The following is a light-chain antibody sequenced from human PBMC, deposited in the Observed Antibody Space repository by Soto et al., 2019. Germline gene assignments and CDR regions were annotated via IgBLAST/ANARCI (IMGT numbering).Light chain of an antibody. J-gene: IGKJ3*01. CDR1: QTISTW. CDR2: KAS. V-gene: IGKV1-5*03. CDR3: QQYNGYSFT. Sequence: IQMTQSPSTLSASVGDRVTITCRASQTISTWLAWYQQKPGKAPKLLIYKASSLESGVPSRFSGSGSGTEFTLTISSLQPDDFATYYCQQYNGYSFTFGPGTKVDIK.